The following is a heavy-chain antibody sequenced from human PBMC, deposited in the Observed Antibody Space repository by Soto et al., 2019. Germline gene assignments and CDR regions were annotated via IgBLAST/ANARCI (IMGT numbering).Heavy chain of an antibody. J-gene: IGHJ6*02. Sequence: QVQLQQWGAGLLKPSETLSLTCAVYGGSFSGYYWSWIRQPPGKGLEWIGEINHSGSTNYNPSLKSRVTISVDTSKNQFSLKLSSVTAADTAVYYCARDVPRDYYYYYGMDVWGQGTTVTVSS. CDR2: INHSGST. CDR1: GGSFSGYY. D-gene: IGHD2-2*01. V-gene: IGHV4-34*01. CDR3: ARDVPRDYYYYYGMDV.